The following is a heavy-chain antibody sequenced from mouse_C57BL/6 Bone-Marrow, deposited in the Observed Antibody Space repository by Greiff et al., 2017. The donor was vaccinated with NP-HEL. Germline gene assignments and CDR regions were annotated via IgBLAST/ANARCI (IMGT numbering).Heavy chain of an antibody. Sequence: VQLQASGAELVKPGASVKISCKASGYAFSSYWMNWVKQRPGKGLEWIGQIYPGDGDTNYNGKFKGKATLTADTSSSTAYMQLSSLTSEDSAIYFCARRDSYSNYELAYGGQGTLVTVSA. CDR2: IYPGDGDT. V-gene: IGHV1-80*01. J-gene: IGHJ3*01. D-gene: IGHD2-5*01. CDR1: GYAFSSYW. CDR3: ARRDSYSNYELAY.